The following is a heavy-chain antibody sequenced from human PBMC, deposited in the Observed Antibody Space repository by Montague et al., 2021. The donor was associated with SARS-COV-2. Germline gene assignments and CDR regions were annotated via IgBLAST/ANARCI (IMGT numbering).Heavy chain of an antibody. J-gene: IGHJ6*02. CDR2: IRHSGST. Sequence: SETLSLTCTVSGGSISDYYWSWIRQPPGKGLEWIGEIRHSGSTSYHPSLEGRVTISIDTSKNQFSLNLSSVTAADTAIYYCARHGHERANTYYFGLDVWGQGTTVTVSS. V-gene: IGHV4-59*08. CDR1: GGSISDYY. D-gene: IGHD1-26*01. CDR3: ARHGHERANTYYFGLDV.